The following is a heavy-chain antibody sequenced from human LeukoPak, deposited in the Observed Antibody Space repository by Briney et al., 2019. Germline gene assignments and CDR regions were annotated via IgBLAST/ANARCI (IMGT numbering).Heavy chain of an antibody. CDR2: IYPGDSDT. V-gene: IGHV5-51*01. Sequence: GESLKISCKGSGYSFTSYWIGWVRQMPGKGLEWMGIIYPGDSDTRYSPSFQGQITISADRSINTAYLQWSSLKASDSAIYYCARRPLDILTGYPFDYWGQGTLVTVSS. J-gene: IGHJ4*02. D-gene: IGHD3-9*01. CDR3: ARRPLDILTGYPFDY. CDR1: GYSFTSYW.